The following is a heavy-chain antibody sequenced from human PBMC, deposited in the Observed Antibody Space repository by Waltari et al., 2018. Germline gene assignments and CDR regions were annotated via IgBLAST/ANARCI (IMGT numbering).Heavy chain of an antibody. CDR1: GFTFGDYA. V-gene: IGHV3-9*01. CDR2: INYNGDSV. J-gene: IGHJ4*02. Sequence: EVQLVESGVGLVQPGWSLRLSCAASGFTFGDYAMHWVRQAPGKGLEWVSTINYNGDSVHYADSVKGRFTISRDNAKNSLYLQMNSLRPEDTALYYCVKETGYYYFDYWGRGTLVTVSS. D-gene: IGHD3-9*01. CDR3: VKETGYYYFDY.